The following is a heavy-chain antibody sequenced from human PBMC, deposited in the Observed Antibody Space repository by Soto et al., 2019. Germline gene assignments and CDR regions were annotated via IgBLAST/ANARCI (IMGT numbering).Heavy chain of an antibody. Sequence: KEQEWVSAISGSGGSTYYADSEKGRFTSSRDNSTNTLYLQMYSLLAEDTAVYYCATDQFLYFFFRADDDIRDAVSVSAFLLNRSSDL. CDR2: ISGSGGST. D-gene: IGHD3-3*01. J-gene: IGHJ2*01. CDR3: ATDQFLYFFFRADDDIRDAVSVSAFLLNRSSDL. V-gene: IGHV3-23*01.